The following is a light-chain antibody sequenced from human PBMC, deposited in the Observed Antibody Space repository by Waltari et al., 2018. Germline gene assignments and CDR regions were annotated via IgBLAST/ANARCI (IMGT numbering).Light chain of an antibody. CDR3: QQYYSTPYT. CDR2: WAS. V-gene: IGKV4-1*01. Sequence: IVMTQSPDSLAVSLGERVTINCKSSRSVLYSSNNKNYLAWYQQKPGQPPKLLIYWASTRESGVPDRFSGSGSGTDFTLTISSLQAEDVAVYYCQQYYSTPYTFGQGTKLEIK. J-gene: IGKJ2*01. CDR1: RSVLYSSNNKNY.